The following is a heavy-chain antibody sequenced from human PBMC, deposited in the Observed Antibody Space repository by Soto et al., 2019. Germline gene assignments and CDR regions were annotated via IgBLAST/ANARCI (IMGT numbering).Heavy chain of an antibody. CDR2: IIPIFGTA. D-gene: IGHD6-6*01. J-gene: IGHJ6*02. V-gene: IGHV1-69*12. CDR1: GGTFSSYA. Sequence: QVQLVQSGAEVKKPGSSVKVSCKAAGGTFSSYAISWVRQAPRQGLEWMGGIIPIFGTANYAQKFQGRVTITVDESTSTAYMELSSLRSEYTAVYYCARGSAQLVHYRDYYYGMDVWGQGTTVTVSS. CDR3: ARGSAQLVHYRDYYYGMDV.